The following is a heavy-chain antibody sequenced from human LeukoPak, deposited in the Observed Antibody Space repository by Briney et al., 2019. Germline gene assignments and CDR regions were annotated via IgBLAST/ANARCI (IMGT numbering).Heavy chain of an antibody. D-gene: IGHD3-10*01. CDR2: ISPSSGGT. CDR1: GYTFTTYH. V-gene: IGHV1-46*01. Sequence: ASVKVSCKASGYTFTTYHIHWVRQAPGQGLEWMGIISPSSGGTTYAQKFQGRVTMTRDTSTSTLYMELSSLRSEDTAVYYCARVVVRGVYYMDVWGKGTTVTVSS. J-gene: IGHJ6*03. CDR3: ARVVVRGVYYMDV.